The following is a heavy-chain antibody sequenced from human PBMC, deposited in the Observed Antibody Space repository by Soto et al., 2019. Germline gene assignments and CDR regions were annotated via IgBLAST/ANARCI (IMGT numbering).Heavy chain of an antibody. J-gene: IGHJ6*02. D-gene: IGHD3-10*01. CDR2: MNPNSGNT. CDR1: GGTFSSYA. V-gene: IGHV1-8*02. Sequence: QVQLVQSGAEVKKPGSSVKVSCKASGGTFSSYAISWVRQATGQGLEWMGWMNPNSGNTGYAQKFQGRVTMTRNTSISTAYMELSSLRSEDTAVYYCAITFRYYYYGMDVWGQGTTVTVSS. CDR3: AITFRYYYYGMDV.